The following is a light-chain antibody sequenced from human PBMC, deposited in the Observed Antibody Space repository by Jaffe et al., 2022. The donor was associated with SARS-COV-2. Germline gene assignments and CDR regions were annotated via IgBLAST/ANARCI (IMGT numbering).Light chain of an antibody. V-gene: IGKV1-9*01. CDR1: QGFSSF. CDR3: QQLNSYPYT. J-gene: IGKJ2*01. CDR2: AAS. Sequence: DIQLTQSPSFLSASVGDRVTITCRASQGFSSFLAWYQQKPGKAPKLLIYAASTLQSGVPSRFSGSGSGTEFTLTISTLQPEDFATYYCQQLNSYPYTFGQGTKLEIK.